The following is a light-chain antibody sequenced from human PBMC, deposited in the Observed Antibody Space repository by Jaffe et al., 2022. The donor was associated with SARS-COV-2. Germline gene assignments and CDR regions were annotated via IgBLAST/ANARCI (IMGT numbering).Light chain of an antibody. V-gene: IGKV1-9*01. CDR1: QGFSSF. CDR3: QQLNSYPYT. J-gene: IGKJ2*01. CDR2: AAS. Sequence: DIQLTQSPSFLSASVGDRVTITCRASQGFSSFLAWYQQKPGKAPKLLIYAASTLQSGVPSRFSGSGSGTEFTLTISTLQPEDFATYYCQQLNSYPYTFGQGTKLEIK.